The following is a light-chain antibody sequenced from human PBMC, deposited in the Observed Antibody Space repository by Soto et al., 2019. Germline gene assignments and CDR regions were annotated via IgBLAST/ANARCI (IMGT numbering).Light chain of an antibody. CDR2: GAS. Sequence: EKVMTQSPATLSVSPGERATLSCRASQNVNSNLVWYQQKPGQAPRLLIYGASTRATGIPARFSGSASGTEFTLTISNLQSEDFAVYYCQQCDDWPLTFGGGTKVEIK. CDR1: QNVNSN. CDR3: QQCDDWPLT. J-gene: IGKJ4*01. V-gene: IGKV3-15*01.